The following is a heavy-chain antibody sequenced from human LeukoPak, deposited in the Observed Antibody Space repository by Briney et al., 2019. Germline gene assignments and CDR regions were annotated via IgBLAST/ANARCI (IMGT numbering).Heavy chain of an antibody. CDR3: ASVSGIQNSGSSQGGDAFDI. V-gene: IGHV4-61*02. CDR1: GGSISSGSYY. Sequence: SQTLSLTCTVSGGSISSGSYYWSWIRQPAGKGLEWIGRIYTSGSTNYNPSLKSRVTISVDTSKNQFPLKLSSVTAADTAVYYCASVSGIQNSGSSQGGDAFDIWGQGTMVTASS. CDR2: IYTSGST. D-gene: IGHD1-26*01. J-gene: IGHJ3*02.